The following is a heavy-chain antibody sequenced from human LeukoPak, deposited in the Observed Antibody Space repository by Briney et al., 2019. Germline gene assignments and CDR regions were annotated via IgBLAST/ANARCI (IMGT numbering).Heavy chain of an antibody. CDR1: GFTFSSYG. CDR2: ISYDGSIK. V-gene: IGHV3-30*18. CDR3: VKDWGYGDYFDY. J-gene: IGHJ4*02. D-gene: IGHD4-17*01. Sequence: GGSLRLSCAASGFTFSSYGMHWVRQAPGKGLEWVAVISYDGSIKYCADSVKGRFTISRDNSKNTLYLQMNSLRAEDTAVYYCVKDWGYGDYFDYWGQGTLVTVSS.